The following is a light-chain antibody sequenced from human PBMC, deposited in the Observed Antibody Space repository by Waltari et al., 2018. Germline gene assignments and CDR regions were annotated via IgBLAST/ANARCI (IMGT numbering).Light chain of an antibody. Sequence: SYELTQPPSVSVSTGQTARITCSGDALTNQYAYWYQQKPGQAPVLVIYKDNESPSGIPERFSGSGSGTTVTLTISGVQAEDEADYYCQSTDSSGTLRVFGGGTYLTVL. CDR1: ALTNQY. J-gene: IGLJ3*02. CDR2: KDN. V-gene: IGLV3-25*03. CDR3: QSTDSSGTLRV.